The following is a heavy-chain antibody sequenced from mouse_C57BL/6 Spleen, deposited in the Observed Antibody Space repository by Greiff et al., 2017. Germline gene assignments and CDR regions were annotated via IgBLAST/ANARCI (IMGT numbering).Heavy chain of an antibody. CDR2: INPNNGGT. D-gene: IGHD1-1*01. J-gene: IGHJ4*01. Sequence: VQLQQSGPELVKPGASVKISCKASGYTFTDYYMNWVKQSHGKSLEWIGDINPNNGGTSYNQKFKGKATLTVDKSSSTAYMELRSLTSEDSAVYYCARSATTVVAFYAMDYWGQGTSVTVSS. CDR1: GYTFTDYY. CDR3: ARSATTVVAFYAMDY. V-gene: IGHV1-26*01.